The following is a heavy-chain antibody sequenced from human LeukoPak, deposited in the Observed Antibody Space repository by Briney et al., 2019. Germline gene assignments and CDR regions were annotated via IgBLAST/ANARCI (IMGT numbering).Heavy chain of an antibody. CDR3: ARGGVVATI. J-gene: IGHJ4*02. Sequence: SQTLSLTCAVSGGSISSGGYSWSWIRQPPGKGLEWIGYIYHSGSTYYNPSLKSRVTISVDRSKNQFSLKLSSVTTADTAVYYCARGGVVATIWGQGTLVTVSS. V-gene: IGHV4-30-2*01. CDR1: GGSISSGGYS. D-gene: IGHD5-12*01. CDR2: IYHSGST.